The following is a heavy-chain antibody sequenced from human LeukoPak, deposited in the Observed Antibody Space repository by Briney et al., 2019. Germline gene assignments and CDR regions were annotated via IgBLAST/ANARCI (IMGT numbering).Heavy chain of an antibody. D-gene: IGHD6-19*01. Sequence: ASVKVSCKASGYSFTGYYMHWVRQAPGQGLEWMGWINPDSGGTNNAQKFQDRVTMTRDTSITTAYMELSSLRSDDTAVYYCARDLSSGRGNYFDYWGQGTLVTVSS. CDR3: ARDLSSGRGNYFDY. J-gene: IGHJ4*02. V-gene: IGHV1-2*02. CDR1: GYSFTGYY. CDR2: INPDSGGT.